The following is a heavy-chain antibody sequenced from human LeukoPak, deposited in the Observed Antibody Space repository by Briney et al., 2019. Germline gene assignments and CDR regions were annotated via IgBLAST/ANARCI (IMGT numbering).Heavy chain of an antibody. Sequence: GGSLRLSCAASGFTFSSYGMHWVRQAPGKGLEWVAVIWYDGSNKYYADSVKGRFTISRDNSKYTLYLQMNSLRAEDTAVYYCAKDKGYRTNGVCPTLSFDYWGQGTLVTVSS. D-gene: IGHD2-8*01. CDR2: IWYDGSNK. V-gene: IGHV3-33*06. CDR1: GFTFSSYG. CDR3: AKDKGYRTNGVCPTLSFDY. J-gene: IGHJ4*02.